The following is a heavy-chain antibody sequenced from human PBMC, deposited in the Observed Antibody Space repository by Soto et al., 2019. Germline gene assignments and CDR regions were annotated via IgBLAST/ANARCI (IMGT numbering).Heavy chain of an antibody. V-gene: IGHV3-21*01. Sequence: EVQLVESGGGLVKPGGSLRLSCAASGFTFSSYSMNWVRQAPGKGLEWVSSISSSSSYIYYADSVKGRFTISRDNAKNSLYLQMNSLRAEDTAVYYCARDQPGYSYGYEWGYWGQGTLVTVSS. CDR3: ARDQPGYSYGYEWGY. CDR1: GFTFSSYS. CDR2: ISSSSSYI. J-gene: IGHJ4*02. D-gene: IGHD5-18*01.